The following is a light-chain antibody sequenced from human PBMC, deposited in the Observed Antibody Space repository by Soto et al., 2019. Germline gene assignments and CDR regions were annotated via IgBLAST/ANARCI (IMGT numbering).Light chain of an antibody. J-gene: IGLJ2*01. Sequence: QSALTQPASVSGSPGQSIIISCTGTRSDVGSYNLVSWYQQHPGKAPKLMIYEGSKRPSGVSNRFSGSKSGNTVFLTISGLQAEDEADYHCCSYAGSSTLVFGGGTKLTVL. V-gene: IGLV2-23*01. CDR3: CSYAGSSTLV. CDR1: RSDVGSYNL. CDR2: EGS.